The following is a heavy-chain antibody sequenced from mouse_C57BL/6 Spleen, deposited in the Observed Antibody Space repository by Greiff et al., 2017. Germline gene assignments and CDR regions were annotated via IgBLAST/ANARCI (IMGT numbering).Heavy chain of an antibody. CDR2: FYPGSGSI. CDR1: GYTFTEYT. Sequence: QVQLQQSGAELVKPGASVKLSCKASGYTFTEYTIHWVKQRSGQGLEWIGWFYPGSGSIKYNEKFKDKATLTADKSSSTVYMELSRLTSEDSAVYFCARHEERDGYDEDYYAMDYWGQGTSVTGSS. CDR3: ARHEERDGYDEDYYAMDY. D-gene: IGHD2-2*01. J-gene: IGHJ4*01. V-gene: IGHV1-62-2*01.